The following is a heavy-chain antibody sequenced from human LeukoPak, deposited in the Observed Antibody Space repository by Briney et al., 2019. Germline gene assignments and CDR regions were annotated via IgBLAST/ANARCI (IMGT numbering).Heavy chain of an antibody. J-gene: IGHJ4*02. V-gene: IGHV1-24*01. Sequence: ASVKVSCKVSGYTLTELSMHWVRQAPGKGLEWMGGFDPEDGETIYAQKFQGRVTMTEDTSTDTAYMELSSLGSEDTAVYYCATWVRSSYDFDYWGQGTLVTVSS. CDR3: ATWVRSSYDFDY. CDR1: GYTLTELS. CDR2: FDPEDGET. D-gene: IGHD5-18*01.